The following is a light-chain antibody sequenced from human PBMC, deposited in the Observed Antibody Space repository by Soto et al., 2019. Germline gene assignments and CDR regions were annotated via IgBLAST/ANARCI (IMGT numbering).Light chain of an antibody. V-gene: IGKV2-28*01. CDR2: LGS. Sequence: IVVTQSPLSLPVTPGEPASISCRSGQSLLHSNGKTCLAWYLQKLGQSPHILIYLGSNRASAVPDRFSGSGSGTDFTLKISRVDAEDVWVYYCMRGLETPYTFGQGTKLEIK. CDR1: QSLLHSNGKTC. CDR3: MRGLETPYT. J-gene: IGKJ2*01.